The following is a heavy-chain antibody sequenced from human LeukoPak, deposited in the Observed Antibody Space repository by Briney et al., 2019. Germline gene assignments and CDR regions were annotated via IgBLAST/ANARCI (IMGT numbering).Heavy chain of an antibody. V-gene: IGHV3-66*01. CDR3: ARALVVNDGSDY. Sequence: GGSLRLSCAASGFTVSSNYMSWVRQAPGKGLEWVSVIYTGGSTYYADSVKGRFTISRDNSKNTLYLQMNSLRAEDTAVYYCARALVVNDGSDYWGQGTLVTVSS. D-gene: IGHD2-8*02. CDR1: GFTVSSNY. J-gene: IGHJ4*02. CDR2: IYTGGST.